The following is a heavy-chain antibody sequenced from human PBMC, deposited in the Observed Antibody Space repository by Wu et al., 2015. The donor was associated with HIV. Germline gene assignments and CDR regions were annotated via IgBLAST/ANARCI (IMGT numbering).Heavy chain of an antibody. CDR3: ARAKAPGITTSFDY. D-gene: IGHD4-11*01. V-gene: IGHV1-69*05. CDR1: GGTFNKYT. CDR2: TIPVFGTT. J-gene: IGHJ4*02. Sequence: QVQLVQSGAEVKKPGSSVKVSCKASGGTFNKYTMTWVRQAPGQGLEWMGGTIPVFGTTNYAQKFHGRVTITTDESSSTAYMELTNLTFNDTAVYYCARAKAPGITTSFDYWGQGTLVTVSS.